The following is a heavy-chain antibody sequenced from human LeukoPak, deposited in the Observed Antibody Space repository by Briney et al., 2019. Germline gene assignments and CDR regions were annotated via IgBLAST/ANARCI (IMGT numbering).Heavy chain of an antibody. V-gene: IGHV3-66*01. Sequence: PGGSLRLSCAASGFTVSSNYMSWVRQAPGKGLEWVSVIYSGGSTYYADSVKGRFTISRDNSKITLYLQMNSLRAEDTAVYYCARDLDGSKWADVWGQGTTVTVSS. CDR3: ARDLDGSKWADV. D-gene: IGHD5-24*01. CDR2: IYSGGST. J-gene: IGHJ6*02. CDR1: GFTVSSNY.